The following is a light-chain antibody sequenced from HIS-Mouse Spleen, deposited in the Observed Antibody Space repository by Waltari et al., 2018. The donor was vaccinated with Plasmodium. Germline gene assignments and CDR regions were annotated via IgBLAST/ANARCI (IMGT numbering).Light chain of an antibody. V-gene: IGKV2-28*01. J-gene: IGKJ2*01. CDR1: QSLLHSNGYNY. CDR2: LGS. Sequence: DIVMTQSPLSLPVTPGEPASISCRSSQSLLHSNGYNYLGWYLQKPGQSPQLLIYLGSNRASGVPDRFSGSGSGTDFTLKISRVEAEDVGVYYCMQALQTPRYTFGQGTKLEIK. CDR3: MQALQTPRYT.